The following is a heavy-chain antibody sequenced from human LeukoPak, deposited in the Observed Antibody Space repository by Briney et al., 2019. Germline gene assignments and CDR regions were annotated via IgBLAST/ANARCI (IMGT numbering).Heavy chain of an antibody. Sequence: ASVKVSCKASGYTFTGYYMHWVRLAPGQGLEWMGWINPSSGGTNYAQKFQGRVTMTRDTSISTAYMELTRLRSDDTAVYYCAREGKLTSFDHWGQGTLVTVSS. J-gene: IGHJ4*02. D-gene: IGHD1-14*01. CDR3: AREGKLTSFDH. CDR1: GYTFTGYY. V-gene: IGHV1-2*02. CDR2: INPSSGGT.